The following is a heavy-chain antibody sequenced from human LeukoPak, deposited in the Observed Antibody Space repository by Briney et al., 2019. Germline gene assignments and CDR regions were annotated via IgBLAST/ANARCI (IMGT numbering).Heavy chain of an antibody. J-gene: IGHJ6*03. Sequence: GASVKVSCKASGYTFTASYMHWVRQAPGQGLEWMGIINPSGGSTSYAQKFQGRVTMTRDTSTSTVYMELSSLRSEDTAVYYCARNGPTIFGVVIINYYYYYMDVWGKGTTVTVSS. V-gene: IGHV1-46*01. D-gene: IGHD3-3*01. CDR1: GYTFTASY. CDR3: ARNGPTIFGVVIINYYYYYMDV. CDR2: INPSGGST.